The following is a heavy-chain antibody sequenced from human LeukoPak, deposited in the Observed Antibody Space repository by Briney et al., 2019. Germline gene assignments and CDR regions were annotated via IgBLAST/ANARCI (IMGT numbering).Heavy chain of an antibody. CDR1: GFTLRSYV. CDR2: ISGSGDST. J-gene: IGHJ4*02. D-gene: IGHD1-26*01. V-gene: IGHV3-23*01. CDR3: AKGDTTWELPHDY. Sequence: GGSLRLSCVASGFTLRSYVMNWVRQTPGKGLEWVSSISGSGDSTFYADSVKGRFSISRDNSKNTLYLQVNGLRTEDTAVYYSAKGDTTWELPHDYWGQGTLVTVSS.